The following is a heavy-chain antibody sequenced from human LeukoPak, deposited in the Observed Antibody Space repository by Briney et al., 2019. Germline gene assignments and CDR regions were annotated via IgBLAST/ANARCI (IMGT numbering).Heavy chain of an antibody. CDR3: ARDPPRGYFDGSGYYYD. Sequence: GGSLRLSCAASGFTFSSYWMHWVRQAPGKGLVWVSRINTDGSSTSYADSVKGRFTISRDNAKNTLYLQMNSLRAEDTAVYYCARDPPRGYFDGSGYYYDWGLGTLVTVSS. D-gene: IGHD3-22*01. CDR1: GFTFSSYW. CDR2: INTDGSST. J-gene: IGHJ4*02. V-gene: IGHV3-74*01.